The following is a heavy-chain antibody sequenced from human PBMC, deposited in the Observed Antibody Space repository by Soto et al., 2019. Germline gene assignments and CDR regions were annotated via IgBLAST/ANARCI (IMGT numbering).Heavy chain of an antibody. J-gene: IGHJ4*02. CDR1: GFTFSSYW. CDR2: IYSDGVTT. CDR3: ARGLYLDYGHDY. D-gene: IGHD3-10*01. V-gene: IGHV3-74*01. Sequence: EVQLVESGGGLVQPGGSLRLSCAASGFTFSSYWMHWVRQAPGKGLVWVSRIYSDGVTTNYADSVKGRFTISRDNAKNTLYLQRNSLRAEDTAVYFCARGLYLDYGHDYWGQGTLVTVSS.